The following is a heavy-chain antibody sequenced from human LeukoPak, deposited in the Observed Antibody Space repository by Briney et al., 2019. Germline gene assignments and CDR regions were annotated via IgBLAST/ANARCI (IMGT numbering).Heavy chain of an antibody. D-gene: IGHD3-3*01. J-gene: IGHJ5*02. Sequence: GESLKISCKGPGYSFTSYWIGWVRQMPGKGLEWMGIIYPGDSDTRYSPSFQGQVTISADKSISTAYLQWSSLKASDTAMYYCARGLTDYDFWSGYSQPANWFDPWGQGTLVTVSS. CDR2: IYPGDSDT. CDR1: GYSFTSYW. V-gene: IGHV5-51*01. CDR3: ARGLTDYDFWSGYSQPANWFDP.